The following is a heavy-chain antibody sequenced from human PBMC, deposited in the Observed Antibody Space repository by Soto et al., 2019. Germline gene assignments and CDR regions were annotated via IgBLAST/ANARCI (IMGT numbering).Heavy chain of an antibody. Sequence: SGGSLRLSCAASGFSVSTNYMTWVRQAPGKGLEWVSVIYSGGSTYYADSVKGRFTISRDNSKNTLHLQMNSLRAEYTAVYYCARGSGSLYYFDFWGRRTLVTVSS. CDR1: GFSVSTNY. CDR2: IYSGGST. J-gene: IGHJ4*02. V-gene: IGHV3-53*01. CDR3: ARGSGSLYYFDF. D-gene: IGHD1-26*01.